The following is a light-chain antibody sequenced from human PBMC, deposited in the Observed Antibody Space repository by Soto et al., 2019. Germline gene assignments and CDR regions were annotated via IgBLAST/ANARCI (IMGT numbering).Light chain of an antibody. Sequence: SYELTQPPSVSVSPGQTARITCSGDALPKQYAYWYQQKPGQAPVLVIYKDSERPSGIPERFSGSSSGTTVTLTISGVQAEDEADYYCQSADSSGTYGSVVFGGGTKVTVL. CDR3: QSADSSGTYGSVV. J-gene: IGLJ2*01. CDR1: ALPKQY. V-gene: IGLV3-25*03. CDR2: KDS.